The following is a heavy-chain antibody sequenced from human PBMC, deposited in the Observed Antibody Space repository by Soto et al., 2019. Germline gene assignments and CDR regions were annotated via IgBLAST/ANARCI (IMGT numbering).Heavy chain of an antibody. CDR2: ISGSGGST. D-gene: IGHD6-13*01. CDR1: GFTFSSYA. Sequence: EVQLLESGGGLVQPGGSLRLSCAASGFTFSSYAMSWVRQAPGKGLEWVSAISGSGGSTYYADSVKGRFTISRNNSKNTLYLQMNSLRAEDTAVYYCAKYGHPYSSSWYVDYWGQGTLVTVSS. V-gene: IGHV3-23*01. J-gene: IGHJ4*02. CDR3: AKYGHPYSSSWYVDY.